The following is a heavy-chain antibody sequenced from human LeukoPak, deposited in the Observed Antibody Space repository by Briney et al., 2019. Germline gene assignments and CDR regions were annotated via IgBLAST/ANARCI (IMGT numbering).Heavy chain of an antibody. CDR1: RYTFSSYG. CDR3: ARAVFGASGYFDY. CDR2: INAGNGNT. Sequence: GASVKVSCKAFRYTFSSYGISWVRQAPGQRLEWMGWINAGNGNTKYSQKFQGRVTITRDTSASTAYMELSSLRSEDTAVYYCARAVFGASGYFDYWGQGTLVTVSS. V-gene: IGHV1-3*01. J-gene: IGHJ4*02. D-gene: IGHD3-3*01.